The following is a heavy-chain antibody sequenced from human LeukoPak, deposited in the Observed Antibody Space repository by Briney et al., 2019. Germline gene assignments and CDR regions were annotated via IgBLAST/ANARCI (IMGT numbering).Heavy chain of an antibody. V-gene: IGHV3-30*18. CDR3: AKDRQWLPY. Sequence: GGSLRLSCAASGFTFSSYGMHWVRQAPGKGLEWVAVISYDGSNKYYADSVKGRSTISRDNSKNTLYLQMNSLRAEDTAVYYCAKDRQWLPYWGQGTLVTVSS. J-gene: IGHJ4*02. D-gene: IGHD5-18*01. CDR1: GFTFSSYG. CDR2: ISYDGSNK.